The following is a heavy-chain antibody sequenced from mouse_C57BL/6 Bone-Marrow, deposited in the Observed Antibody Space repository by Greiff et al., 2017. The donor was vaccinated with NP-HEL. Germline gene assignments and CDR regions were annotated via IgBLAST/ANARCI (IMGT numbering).Heavy chain of an antibody. V-gene: IGHV1-55*01. Sequence: QVQLQQPGAELVKPGASVKMSCKASGYTFTSYWITWVKQRPGQGLEWIGDIYPGSGSTNYNEKFKSKATLTVDTSSSTAYMQLSSLTSEDSAVYYCARYGLYGYDGGSYYYAMDYWGQGTSVTVSS. CDR1: GYTFTSYW. CDR2: IYPGSGST. J-gene: IGHJ4*01. D-gene: IGHD2-2*01. CDR3: ARYGLYGYDGGSYYYAMDY.